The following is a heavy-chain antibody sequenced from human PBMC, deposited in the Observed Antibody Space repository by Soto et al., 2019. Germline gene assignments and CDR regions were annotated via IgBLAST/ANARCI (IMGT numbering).Heavy chain of an antibody. CDR3: AREGPRPYYYSGMDV. Sequence: QVQLVQSGAEVKKPGASVKVSCKSSGYTFSMSGISWVRQAPGQGLEWMGWISGYNGNTNYEQKLQDRVTMTTDTPXXTAYMELRSLRSDDTAVYYCAREGPRPYYYSGMDVWGQGTTVTVSS. CDR2: ISGYNGNT. J-gene: IGHJ6*02. V-gene: IGHV1-18*01. CDR1: GYTFSMSG.